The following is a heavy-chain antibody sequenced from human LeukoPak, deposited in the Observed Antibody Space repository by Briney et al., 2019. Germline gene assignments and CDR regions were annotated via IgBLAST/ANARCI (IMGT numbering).Heavy chain of an antibody. CDR3: AKDGGIVGDYYFDY. J-gene: IGHJ4*02. D-gene: IGHD1-26*01. CDR1: GFAFSSFA. CDR2: INWNSGSI. Sequence: GGSLRLSCAASGFAFSSFAMHWVRQAPGKGLEWVSGINWNSGSIGYADSVKGRFTISRDNAKNSLYLQMNSLRAEDMALYYCAKDGGIVGDYYFDYWGQGTLVTVSS. V-gene: IGHV3-9*03.